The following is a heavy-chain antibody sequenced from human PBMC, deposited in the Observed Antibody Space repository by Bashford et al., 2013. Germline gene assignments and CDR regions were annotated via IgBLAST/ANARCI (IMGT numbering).Heavy chain of an antibody. J-gene: IGHJ4*02. Sequence: WVRQAPGQRLEWMGWINAGNGNTEYSQKFQGRVTITRDTSASTAYMELSSLTSEDTAVYYCASLCFSTSCHEAHEFDYWGQGTLVTVSS. CDR2: INAGNGNT. CDR3: ASLCFSTSCHEAHEFDY. V-gene: IGHV1-3*01. D-gene: IGHD2-2*01.